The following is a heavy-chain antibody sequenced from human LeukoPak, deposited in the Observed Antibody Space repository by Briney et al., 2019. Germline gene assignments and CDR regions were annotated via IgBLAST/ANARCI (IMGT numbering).Heavy chain of an antibody. CDR1: GFTFSSYG. V-gene: IGHV3-30*02. CDR3: AKDPYSGSPNWFDP. J-gene: IGHJ5*02. CDR2: IRYDGSNK. D-gene: IGHD1-26*01. Sequence: GGSLRLFCAASGFTFSSYGMHWVRQAPGKGLEWVAFIRYDGSNKYYADSVKGRFTISRDNSKNTLYLQMNSLRAEDTAVYYCAKDPYSGSPNWFDPWGQGTLVTVSS.